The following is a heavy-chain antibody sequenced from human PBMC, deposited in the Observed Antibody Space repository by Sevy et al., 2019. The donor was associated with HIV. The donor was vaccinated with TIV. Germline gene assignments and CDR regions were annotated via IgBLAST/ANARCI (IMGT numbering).Heavy chain of an antibody. CDR2: ISSSSSYI. CDR3: ARDRGLLWFGELLREGMDV. V-gene: IGHV3-21*01. Sequence: GSLRLSCAASGFTFSSYSMNWVRQAPGKGLEWVSSISSSSSYIYYADSVKGRFTISRDNAKNSLYLQMNSLRAEDTAVYYCARDRGLLWFGELLREGMDVWGQGTTVTVSS. CDR1: GFTFSSYS. D-gene: IGHD3-10*01. J-gene: IGHJ6*02.